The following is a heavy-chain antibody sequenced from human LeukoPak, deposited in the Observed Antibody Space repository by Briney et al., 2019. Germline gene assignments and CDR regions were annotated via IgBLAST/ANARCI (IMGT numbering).Heavy chain of an antibody. J-gene: IGHJ4*02. V-gene: IGHV4-31*03. Sequence: PSQTLSLTCTVSGGSISSGGYYWSWIRQHPGKGLEWIGYIYYSGSTYYNPSLKSRVTISVDTSKNQFSLKLSSVTAADTAVYYCARASYGHRIDYWGQGTLVTVSS. CDR2: IYYSGST. CDR1: GGSISSGGYY. D-gene: IGHD5-18*01. CDR3: ARASYGHRIDY.